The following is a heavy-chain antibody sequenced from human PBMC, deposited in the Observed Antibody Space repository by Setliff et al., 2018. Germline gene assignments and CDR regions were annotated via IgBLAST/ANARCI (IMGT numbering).Heavy chain of an antibody. V-gene: IGHV4-4*08. CDR1: GAAISTYH. D-gene: IGHD2-15*01. Sequence: PSETLSLTCAVSGAAISTYHWSWLRQPPGKGLQWIGYIYSTGSTNYNPSLKSRVTISIDTSKNQFSLNLNSVTAADTAIYYCARGLNSDSWTFAYWGQGSLVTVSS. J-gene: IGHJ4*02. CDR3: ARGLNSDSWTFAY. CDR2: IYSTGST.